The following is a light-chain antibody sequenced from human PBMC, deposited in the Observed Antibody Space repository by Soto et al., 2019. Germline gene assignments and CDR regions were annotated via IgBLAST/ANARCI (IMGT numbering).Light chain of an antibody. CDR2: DVS. CDR1: SSDVGGHNS. CDR3: SSYTSSSTLV. V-gene: IGLV2-14*01. Sequence: QSALTEPASVSGSPGQSTTISCTGTSSDVGGHNSVAWYQHNPGKAPRLMIYDVSNRPSGVSSRFSGSKSGNTASLSISGLQAEDEADYYCSSYTSSSTLVFGTGTKVTV. J-gene: IGLJ1*01.